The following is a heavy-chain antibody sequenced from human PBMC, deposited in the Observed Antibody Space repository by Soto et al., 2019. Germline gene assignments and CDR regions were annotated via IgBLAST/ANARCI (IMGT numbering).Heavy chain of an antibody. CDR2: IIPIFGTA. V-gene: IGHV1-69*13. CDR3: ASLSGYAGYYGMDG. D-gene: IGHD6-25*01. CDR1: GGTFSSYA. J-gene: IGHJ6*02. Sequence: ASVKVSCKASGGTFSSYAISWVRQAPGQGLEWMGGIIPIFGTANYAQKFQGRVTITADESTSTAYMELSSLRSEDTAVYYCASLSGYAGYYGMDGCGQGTTVTVSS.